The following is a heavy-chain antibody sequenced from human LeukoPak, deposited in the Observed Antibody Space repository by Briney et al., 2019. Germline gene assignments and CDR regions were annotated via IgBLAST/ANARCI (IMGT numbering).Heavy chain of an antibody. CDR2: IYYDGSNK. D-gene: IGHD3-22*01. CDR3: ARDTFYSSGVYGLDV. J-gene: IGHJ6*02. Sequence: GGSLRLSCAASGFIFSSYAMHWVRQAPGKGLEWVAVIYYDGSNKYYADSVRGRFTISRDNSKNTLFLQMSSLRAEDTAVYYCARDTFYSSGVYGLDVWGQGTTVTVSS. V-gene: IGHV3-33*01. CDR1: GFIFSSYA.